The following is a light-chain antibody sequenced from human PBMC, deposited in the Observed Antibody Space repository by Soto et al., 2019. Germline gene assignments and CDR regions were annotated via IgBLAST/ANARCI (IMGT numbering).Light chain of an antibody. V-gene: IGKV3-20*01. CDR1: QSISGTF. J-gene: IGKJ1*01. CDR2: GAT. Sequence: EIVLTQSPGTLSLSPGERATLSCRASQSISGTFLAWYQHKPGQAPRVLIYGATRRATGIPDRFSGSGSGTYFTLTSSLVEPEVFAFYYCHYYGSAWTFGQGTKVEMK. CDR3: HYYGSAWT.